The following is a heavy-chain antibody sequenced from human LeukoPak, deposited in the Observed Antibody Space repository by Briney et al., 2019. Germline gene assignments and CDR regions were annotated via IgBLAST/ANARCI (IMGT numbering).Heavy chain of an antibody. CDR1: GYTFTSYD. J-gene: IGHJ4*02. CDR3: SIVVVAATRPFDY. CDR2: MNPNSGNT. Sequence: GASVKVSCKASGYTFTSYDINWVRLATGQGLEWMGWMNPNSGNTGYAQKFQGRVTMTRNTSISTAYMELSSLRSEDTAVYYCSIVVVAATRPFDYWGQGALVTVSS. D-gene: IGHD2-15*01. V-gene: IGHV1-8*01.